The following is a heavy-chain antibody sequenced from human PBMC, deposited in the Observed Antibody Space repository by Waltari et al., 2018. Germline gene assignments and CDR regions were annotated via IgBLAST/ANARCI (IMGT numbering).Heavy chain of an antibody. D-gene: IGHD3-22*01. J-gene: IGHJ3*01. V-gene: IGHV3-7*01. Sequence: VQLVQSGGGWVQPGGSLRLSWEGSGFAWSTYWLSWFRTAPGRGLEWVANIKADGVWKDYVDSVKGRFSIVRDNAKQSVFLHMDRLRVEDTATYYCASRGFFDSTGYYGGGAFDLWGPGAEVSVSS. CDR2: IKADGVWK. CDR1: GFAWSTYW. CDR3: ASRGFFDSTGYYGGGAFDL.